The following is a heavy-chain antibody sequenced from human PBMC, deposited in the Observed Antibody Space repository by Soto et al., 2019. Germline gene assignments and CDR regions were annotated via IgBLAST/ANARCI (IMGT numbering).Heavy chain of an antibody. J-gene: IGHJ4*02. CDR3: ARPPRLGFPGY. D-gene: IGHD3-16*01. CDR2: ISYDGSNK. V-gene: IGHV3-30*09. Sequence: GGSLRLSCAASGFTFSSYAMHWVRQAPGKGLEWVAVISYDGSNKYYADSVKGRFAISRDNSKNTLYLQMNSLRAEDTAVYYCARPPRLGFPGYWGQGTLVTVSS. CDR1: GFTFSSYA.